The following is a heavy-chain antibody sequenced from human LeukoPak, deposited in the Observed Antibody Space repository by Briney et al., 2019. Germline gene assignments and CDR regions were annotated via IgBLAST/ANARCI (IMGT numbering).Heavy chain of an antibody. D-gene: IGHD3-16*01. CDR2: IHNGGGTT. CDR3: AKNGVLGGEAS. J-gene: IGHJ5*02. CDR1: GFTFSSYT. Sequence: PGGSLRLSCTASGFTFSSYTMNWVRQAPGKGLEWVSAIHNGGGTTSYADSVKGRFTISRDNSKNTLFLQMNSLRAEDTAVYYWAKNGVLGGEASWARGPLVTFSS. V-gene: IGHV3-23*01.